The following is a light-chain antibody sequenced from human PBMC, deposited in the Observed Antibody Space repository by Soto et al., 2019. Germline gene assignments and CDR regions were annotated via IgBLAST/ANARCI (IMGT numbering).Light chain of an antibody. J-gene: IGLJ2*01. CDR3: QSYGSSLSVV. CDR2: GNS. Sequence: QSVLTQPPSVSGAPGQRVTISCTGSSSNIGASYNVHWYRQLPGTAPKILIYGNSNRPSGVPDRFSGSKSGTSASLAITGLQAEDEADYYCQSYGSSLSVVFGGGTKLTVL. CDR1: SSNIGASYN. V-gene: IGLV1-40*01.